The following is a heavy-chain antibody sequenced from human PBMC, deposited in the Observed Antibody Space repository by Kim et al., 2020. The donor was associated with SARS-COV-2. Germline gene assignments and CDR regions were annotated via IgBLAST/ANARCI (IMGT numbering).Heavy chain of an antibody. J-gene: IGHJ4*02. CDR1: GFTFSDYY. D-gene: IGHD3-10*01. CDR3: AREMVRGVATDY. Sequence: GGSLRLSCAASGFTFSDYYMSWIRQAPGKGLEWVSYISSSSSYTNYADSVKGRFTISRDNAKNSLYLQMNSLRAEDTAVYYCAREMVRGVATDYWGQGTLVTVSS. CDR2: ISSSSSYT. V-gene: IGHV3-11*06.